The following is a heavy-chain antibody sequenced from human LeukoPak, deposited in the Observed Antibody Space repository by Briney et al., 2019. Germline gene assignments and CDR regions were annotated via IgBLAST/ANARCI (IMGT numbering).Heavy chain of an antibody. Sequence: PSETLSLTCAVYGGSFSDYYWSWIRQPPGKGLEWIGEINHSGSTNYNPSLKSRVTISVDTSKNQFSLRLSSVTAADTAVYYCASLPRTGARFDYWGQGTLVTVSS. CDR1: GGSFSDYY. CDR2: INHSGST. D-gene: IGHD7-27*01. CDR3: ASLPRTGARFDY. J-gene: IGHJ4*02. V-gene: IGHV4-34*01.